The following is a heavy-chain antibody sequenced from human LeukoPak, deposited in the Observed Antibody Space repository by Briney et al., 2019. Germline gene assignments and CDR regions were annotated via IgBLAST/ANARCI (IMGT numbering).Heavy chain of an antibody. Sequence: SETLSLTCSVSGYSISSSYYWGWIRQPPGKGLEWIGSIYHSGNTYYNPSLKSRVTISVDTSRNQFSLKLSSVTAADTAVYYCARDLRNWCDPWSQGTLVTVSS. CDR3: ARDLRNWCDP. CDR1: GYSISSSYY. J-gene: IGHJ5*02. CDR2: IYHSGNT. V-gene: IGHV4-38-2*02.